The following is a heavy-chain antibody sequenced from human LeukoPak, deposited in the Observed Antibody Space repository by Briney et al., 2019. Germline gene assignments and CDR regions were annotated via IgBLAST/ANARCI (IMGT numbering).Heavy chain of an antibody. J-gene: IGHJ4*02. CDR3: ARVRPTRAEYSSCPRGPLTVGVFDY. CDR1: GGSFIGYY. D-gene: IGHD6-6*01. CDR2: INHSGNT. V-gene: IGHV4-34*01. Sequence: SETLSLTCAVYGGSFIGYYWGWIRHPPGKGLEWIGEINHSGNTNYNPSLKSRVTISEDTSKNQFYLKLSSVTAADTAVYYCARVRPTRAEYSSCPRGPLTVGVFDYWGQGTLVTVSS.